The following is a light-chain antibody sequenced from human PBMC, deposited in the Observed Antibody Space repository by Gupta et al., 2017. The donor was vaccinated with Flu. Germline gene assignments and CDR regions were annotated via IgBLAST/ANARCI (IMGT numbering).Light chain of an antibody. J-gene: IGLJ3*02. CDR1: KLGEKY. Sequence: PGQTASIPCTGDKLGEKYVDLYHQKAGQAPVMVMYQDTKRPSGIPERFSGSNSGNTATLTISGTQAMDEADYYCQASDSSTGVVFGGGTKLTVL. V-gene: IGLV3-1*01. CDR2: QDT. CDR3: QASDSSTGVV.